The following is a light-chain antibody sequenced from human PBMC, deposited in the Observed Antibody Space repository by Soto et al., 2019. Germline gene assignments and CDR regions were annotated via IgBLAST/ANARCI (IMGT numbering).Light chain of an antibody. CDR1: QSLSSY. CDR2: SAS. V-gene: IGKV1-39*01. J-gene: IGKJ2*01. Sequence: DIQMTQSPSSLSASVGDRVTITCRASQSLSSYLNWYQQKPGKAPKLLIYSASSLQSGVPSRFSGSGSGTDFILTISGLQHEDFATYYCQQGYTTPYTFGQGTQLEI. CDR3: QQGYTTPYT.